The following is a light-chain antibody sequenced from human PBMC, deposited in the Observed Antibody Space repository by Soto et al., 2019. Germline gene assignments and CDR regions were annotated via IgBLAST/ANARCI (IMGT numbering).Light chain of an antibody. CDR2: GNN. CDR3: QSYDSSLSGSGV. Sequence: QSVLTQPPSVSGAPGQRVTISCTGSSSNIGAGYDVHWYQQLPGTAPKLLIYGNNNRPSGVPDRFSGSKSGTSASLAITGLQAEDEADDYCQSYDSSLSGSGVFGTGTKVTVL. J-gene: IGLJ1*01. CDR1: SSNIGAGYD. V-gene: IGLV1-40*01.